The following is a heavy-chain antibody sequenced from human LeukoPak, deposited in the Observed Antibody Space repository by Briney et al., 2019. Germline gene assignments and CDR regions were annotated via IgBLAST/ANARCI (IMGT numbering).Heavy chain of an antibody. Sequence: SETLSLTCTVSGGSISSGVYYWSWIRQHPGKGLEWIGYIYYSGSTYYNPSLKSRVTISVDTSKNQFSLKLSSVTAADTAVYYCARDGYYDSSGYYYLSDSDLFPNLTGGQGTLVTVSS. V-gene: IGHV4-31*03. D-gene: IGHD3-22*01. CDR2: IYYSGST. CDR1: GGSISSGVYY. CDR3: ARDGYYDSSGYYYLSDSDLFPNLT. J-gene: IGHJ4*02.